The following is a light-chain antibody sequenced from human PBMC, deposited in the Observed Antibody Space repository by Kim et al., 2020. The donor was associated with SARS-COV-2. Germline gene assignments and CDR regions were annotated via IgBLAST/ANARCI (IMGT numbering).Light chain of an antibody. V-gene: IGKV3-11*01. CDR1: QSVSNY. CDR2: DVS. J-gene: IGKJ4*01. Sequence: PPGDRAPLSCRASQSVSNYLAWYQHKPGQAPRLLIYDVSKRAAGIPDRYSGSGSGTDFTLTISSLEPEDSAVYYCQEFYNWPALTFGGGTKVDIK. CDR3: QEFYNWPALT.